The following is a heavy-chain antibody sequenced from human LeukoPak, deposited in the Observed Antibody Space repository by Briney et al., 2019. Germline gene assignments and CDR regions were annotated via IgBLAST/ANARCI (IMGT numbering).Heavy chain of an antibody. CDR2: IYHSGST. J-gene: IGHJ3*02. Sequence: KASETLSLTCAVSGGSISSSNWWSWVRQPPGKGLEWIGEIYHSGSTNYNPSLKSRVTISVDKSKNQFSLKLSSVTAADTAVYYCARLEGTSVVVAARAFDIWGQGTMVTVSS. CDR1: GGSISSSNW. CDR3: ARLEGTSVVVAARAFDI. V-gene: IGHV4-4*02. D-gene: IGHD2-15*01.